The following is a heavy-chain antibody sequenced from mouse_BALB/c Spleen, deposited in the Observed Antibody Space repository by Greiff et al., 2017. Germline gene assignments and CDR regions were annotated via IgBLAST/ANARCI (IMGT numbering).Heavy chain of an antibody. V-gene: IGHV1S137*01. CDR3: ARSYYGYYFDY. D-gene: IGHD1-2*01. CDR1: GYTFTDYA. CDR2: ISTYYGDA. Sequence: QVQLKESGAELVRPGVSVKISCKGSGYTFTDYAMHWVKQSHAKSLEWIGVISTYYGDASYNQKFKGKATMTVDKSSSTAYMELARLTSEDSAIYYCARSYYGYYFDYWGQGTTLTVSS. J-gene: IGHJ2*01.